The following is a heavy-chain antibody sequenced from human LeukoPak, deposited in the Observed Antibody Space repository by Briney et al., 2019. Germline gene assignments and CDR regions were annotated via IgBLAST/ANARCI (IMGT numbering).Heavy chain of an antibody. CDR3: ASGLGDYDSSGLFDY. CDR2: IYHSGST. CDR1: GGSISSGGYS. D-gene: IGHD3-22*01. V-gene: IGHV4-30-2*01. J-gene: IGHJ4*02. Sequence: PSQTLSLTCAVSGGSISSGGYSWSWIRQPPGKGLEWIGYIYHSGSTYYNPSLKSRVTISVDRSKNQFSLKLSSVTAADTAVYYCASGLGDYDSSGLFDYWGQGTLVTVSS.